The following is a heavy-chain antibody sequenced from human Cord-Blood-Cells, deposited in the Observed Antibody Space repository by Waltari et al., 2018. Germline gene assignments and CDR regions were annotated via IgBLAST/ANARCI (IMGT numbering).Heavy chain of an antibody. Sequence: QVQLVQSGAAVKKPGASVKVSCKASGYTFTGYYMTGVRQAPGQGLVWMGWINTNSGGTNYEQKFQGRVTITSDTSISTAYMGLSRLRSDDTSVYYCARTGYSYYYMDVWGKGTTATVSS. CDR3: ARTGYSYYYMDV. D-gene: IGHD3-9*01. J-gene: IGHJ6*03. V-gene: IGHV1-2*02. CDR2: INTNSGGT. CDR1: GYTFTGYY.